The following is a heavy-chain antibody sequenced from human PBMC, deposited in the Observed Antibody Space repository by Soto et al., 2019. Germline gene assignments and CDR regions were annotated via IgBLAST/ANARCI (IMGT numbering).Heavy chain of an antibody. D-gene: IGHD1-26*01. CDR3: ARPVGATHWFDP. V-gene: IGHV5-10-1*01. CDR1: GCSFTRYW. Sequence: GESLTISCRGSGCSFTRYWISWVRQMPGKGLEWMGRIDPSDSYTNYSPSFQGHVTISADKSISTAYLQWSSLKASDTAMYYCARPVGATHWFDPWGQGTLVTVSS. J-gene: IGHJ5*02. CDR2: IDPSDSYT.